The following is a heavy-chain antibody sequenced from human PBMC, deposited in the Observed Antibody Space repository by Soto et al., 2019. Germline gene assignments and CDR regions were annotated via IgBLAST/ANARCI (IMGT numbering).Heavy chain of an antibody. CDR3: ARDSHSDSYGSLPFAY. CDR1: GFTFSSDG. CDR2: IWYDGSNK. D-gene: IGHD5-18*01. V-gene: IGHV3-33*01. Sequence: GGARRLSCAASGFTFSSDGMHWVRQAPGKGLEWVAVIWYDGSNKYYADSVKGRFTISRDNSKNTLYLQMNSLRAEDTAVYYCARDSHSDSYGSLPFAYWGQGTLVTVSS. J-gene: IGHJ4*02.